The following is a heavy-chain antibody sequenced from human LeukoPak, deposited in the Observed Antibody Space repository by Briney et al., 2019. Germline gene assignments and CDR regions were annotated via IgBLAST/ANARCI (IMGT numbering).Heavy chain of an antibody. D-gene: IGHD3-10*01. CDR3: ARLRSYGSGTYYSFDY. V-gene: IGHV3-7*01. CDR2: IKQDGSEK. J-gene: IGHJ4*02. Sequence: GGSLRLSCAASGFTFSSYWMSCVRRAPGKGLEWVANIKQDGSEKYYVDSVKGRFTISRDNAKNSLYLQMNSLRAEDTAVYYCARLRSYGSGTYYSFDYWGQGTLVTVSS. CDR1: GFTFSSYW.